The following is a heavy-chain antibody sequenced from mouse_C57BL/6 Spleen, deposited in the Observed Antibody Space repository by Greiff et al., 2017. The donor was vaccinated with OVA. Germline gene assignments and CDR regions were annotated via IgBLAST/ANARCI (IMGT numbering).Heavy chain of an antibody. CDR2: IYPGDGDT. CDR3: ARGLLYYYAMDY. D-gene: IGHD2-3*01. CDR1: GYAFSSSW. Sequence: VQLQQSGPELVKPGASVKISCKASGYAFSSSWMNWVKQRPGKGLEWIGRIYPGDGDTNYNGKFKGKATLTADKSSSTAYMQLSSLTSEDSAVYFCARGLLYYYAMDYWGQGTSVTVSS. V-gene: IGHV1-82*01. J-gene: IGHJ4*01.